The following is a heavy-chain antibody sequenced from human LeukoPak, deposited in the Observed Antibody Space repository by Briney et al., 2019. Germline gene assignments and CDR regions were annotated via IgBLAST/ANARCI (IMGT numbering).Heavy chain of an antibody. D-gene: IGHD2-2*01. CDR3: ARGYCSSTSCSRGDY. CDR1: GYTFTSYG. CDR2: ISAYNGNT. V-gene: IGHV1-18*01. Sequence: ASVKVSCKASGYTFTSYGISWVRQAPGQGLEWMGWISAYNGNTNYAQKLQGRVTMTTDTSTSTAYMELRSLRSDDTAVYYCARGYCSSTSCSRGDYWGQGTLVTVSS. J-gene: IGHJ4*02.